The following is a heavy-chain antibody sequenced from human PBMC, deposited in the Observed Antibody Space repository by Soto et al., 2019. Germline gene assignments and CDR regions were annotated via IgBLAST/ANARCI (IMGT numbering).Heavy chain of an antibody. CDR1: SGSISSGGYS. CDR2: IYHSGST. Sequence: SETLSLTCAVSSGSISSGGYSWSWIRQPPGKGLEWIGYIYHSGSTYYNPSLKSRVTISVDTSKNQFSLKLSSVTAADTAVYYCASTVLSGYYLYYFDYWGQGTLVTVSS. CDR3: ASTVLSGYYLYYFDY. J-gene: IGHJ4*02. D-gene: IGHD3-22*01. V-gene: IGHV4-30-2*01.